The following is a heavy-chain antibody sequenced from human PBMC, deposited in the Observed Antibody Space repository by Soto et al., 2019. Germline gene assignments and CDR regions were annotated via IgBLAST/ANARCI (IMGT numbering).Heavy chain of an antibody. CDR2: IWYDGSNK. V-gene: IGHV3-33*08. CDR3: ARDEGLGVNYYYYGMDV. J-gene: IGHJ6*02. D-gene: IGHD3-10*01. Sequence: TGGSLRLSCAASGFTFSSYWMSWVRQAPGKGLEWVAVIWYDGSNKYYADSVKGRFTISRDNSKNTLYLQMNSLRAEDTAVYYCARDEGLGVNYYYYGMDVWGQGTTVTVSS. CDR1: GFTFSSYW.